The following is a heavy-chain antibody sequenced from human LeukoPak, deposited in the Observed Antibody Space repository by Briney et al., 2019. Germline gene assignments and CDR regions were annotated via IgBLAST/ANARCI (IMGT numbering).Heavy chain of an antibody. J-gene: IGHJ5*02. CDR3: ARVALDIAVLFDP. CDR1: GYSIGSGLY. V-gene: IGHV4-38-2*02. CDR2: ISHTGSP. D-gene: IGHD6-19*01. Sequence: SETLSLTCNVSGYSIGSGLYWAWIRQSPGKGLEWIASISHTGSPYYSPSLRSRVTISLDTSKNQFSLKLKSVTAADTAEYYCARVALDIAVLFDPWGQGTLVTVSS.